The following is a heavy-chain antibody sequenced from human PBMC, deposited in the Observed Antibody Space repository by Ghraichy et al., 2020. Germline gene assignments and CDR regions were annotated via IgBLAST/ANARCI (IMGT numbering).Heavy chain of an antibody. J-gene: IGHJ4*02. CDR2: ISGSGIST. V-gene: IGHV3-23*01. Sequence: GESLRLSCAASGFTFSSYAMSWVRQAPGKGLECVSSISGSGISTYYADSVKGRFTISRDNSKNTFYLQMNSLRSEDTAVYYCAKVHSSGWYQVKSGPFAYWRQGILATVSS. CDR1: GFTFSSYA. CDR3: AKVHSSGWYQVKSGPFAY. D-gene: IGHD6-19*01.